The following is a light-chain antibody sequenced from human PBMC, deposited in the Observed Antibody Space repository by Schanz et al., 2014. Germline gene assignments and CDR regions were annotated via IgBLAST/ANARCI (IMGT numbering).Light chain of an antibody. Sequence: EIVMTQSPASLSVSPGERATLFCRASQSVSSNLAWYQQKPGQAPRLLIYGASSMATGIPDRFSGSGSGTDFTLTISRLEPKDFAVYYCQQYGSSPPTFGQGTRLEIK. CDR2: GAS. V-gene: IGKV3-20*01. CDR1: QSVSSN. CDR3: QQYGSSPPT. J-gene: IGKJ5*01.